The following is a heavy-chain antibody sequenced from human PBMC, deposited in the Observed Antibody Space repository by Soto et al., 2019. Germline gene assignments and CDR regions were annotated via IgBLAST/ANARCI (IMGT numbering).Heavy chain of an antibody. CDR1: GYTFTSYG. V-gene: IGHV1-18*01. D-gene: IGHD2-2*01. CDR3: ARADIVVVPAASSHYYYYGMDV. Sequence: ASVKVSCKASGYTFTSYGISWVRQAPGQGLGWLGWIGTYNGDTNYAQNFQGRVTMTTDTSTSTVYMELRSLRSDDSAVYYCARADIVVVPAASSHYYYYGMDVWGQGTTVTVSS. J-gene: IGHJ6*02. CDR2: IGTYNGDT.